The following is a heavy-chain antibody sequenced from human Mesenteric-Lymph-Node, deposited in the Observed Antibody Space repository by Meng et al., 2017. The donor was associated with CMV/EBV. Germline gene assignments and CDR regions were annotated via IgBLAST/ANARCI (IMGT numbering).Heavy chain of an antibody. D-gene: IGHD6-19*01. CDR2: IDVSAYPL. Sequence: GESLKISCAASGFSFSDYYMSWIRRVPGKGLEWVSYIDVSAYPLYYADAVKGRFTISRDNAQNSLFLQMNSLRVEDTGIYYCARGLMGARAGYLDYWGQGTLVTVSS. CDR1: GFSFSDYY. V-gene: IGHV3-11*01. CDR3: ARGLMGARAGYLDY. J-gene: IGHJ4*02.